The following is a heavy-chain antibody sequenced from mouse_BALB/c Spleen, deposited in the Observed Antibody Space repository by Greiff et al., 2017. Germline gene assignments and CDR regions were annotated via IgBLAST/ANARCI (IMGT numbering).Heavy chain of an antibody. J-gene: IGHJ4*01. Sequence: EVKLVESGGGLVKSGGSLKLSCAASGFTFSDYYMYWVRQTPEKRLEWVATISDGGSYTYYPDSVKGRFTISRDNAKNNLYLQMNSLKSEDTAMYYCARVGYYAMDYWGQGTSVTVSS. CDR3: ARVGYYAMDY. V-gene: IGHV5-4*02. CDR2: ISDGGSYT. CDR1: GFTFSDYY.